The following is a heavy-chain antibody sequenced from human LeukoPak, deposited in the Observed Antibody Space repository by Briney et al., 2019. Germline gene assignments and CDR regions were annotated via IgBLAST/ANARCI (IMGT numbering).Heavy chain of an antibody. D-gene: IGHD4-23*01. CDR3: AGAPTPTRHSGAFDI. J-gene: IGHJ3*02. CDR2: IIPIFGTA. CDR1: GGTFSSYA. Sequence: ASVKVSCKASGGTFSSYAISWVRQAPGQGLEWMGRIIPIFGTANYAQKFQGRVTITTDESTSTAYMELSSLRSEDTAVYYCAGAPTPTRHSGAFDIWGQGTMVTVSS. V-gene: IGHV1-69*05.